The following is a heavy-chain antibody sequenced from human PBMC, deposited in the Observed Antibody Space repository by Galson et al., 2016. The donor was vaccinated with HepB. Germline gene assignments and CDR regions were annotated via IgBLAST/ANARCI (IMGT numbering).Heavy chain of an antibody. J-gene: IGHJ5*02. V-gene: IGHV4-61*01. CDR1: GDSVTSGNYY. CDR2: IYYTGST. D-gene: IGHD1-14*01. Sequence: SETLSLTCTVSGDSVTSGNYYWSWIRQPPGKGLEWIGYIYYTGSTNYNPSLKSRVTLSVDTSKNQLSLNLKSVSAADTAVYYCARHHAGWFDHWGLGTLVTVSS. CDR3: ARHHAGWFDH.